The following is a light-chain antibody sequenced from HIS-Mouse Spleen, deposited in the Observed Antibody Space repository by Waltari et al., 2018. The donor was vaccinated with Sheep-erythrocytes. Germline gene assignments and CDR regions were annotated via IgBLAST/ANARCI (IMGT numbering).Light chain of an antibody. CDR3: CSYAGSYNHV. CDR1: SSDVGGYNY. Sequence: QSALTQPRSVSGSPGQSVTISCTGTSSDVGGYNYVSWYQQHPGKAPKLMIYDVSKRPSGGPDRFSGSKSGKPASLTISGLQAEDEADYYCCSYAGSYNHVFATGTKVTVL. J-gene: IGLJ1*01. CDR2: DVS. V-gene: IGLV2-11*01.